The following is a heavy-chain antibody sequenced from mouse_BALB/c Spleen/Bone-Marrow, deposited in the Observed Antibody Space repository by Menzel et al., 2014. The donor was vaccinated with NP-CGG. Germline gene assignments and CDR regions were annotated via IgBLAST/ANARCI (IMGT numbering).Heavy chain of an antibody. J-gene: IGHJ2*01. D-gene: IGHD2-2*01. CDR3: ARRDGYDSYFDY. CDR1: GYTFTDYN. CDR2: INPNYDST. V-gene: IGHV1-18*01. Sequence: EAKLQESGAELVKPGASVKIYCKASGYTFTDYNMDWVKQSHGKSLEWIGDINPNYDSTSYNQKFKGKATLTVDKSSSTAYMELRSLTPEDTAVYYCARRDGYDSYFDYWGRGTTLTVSS.